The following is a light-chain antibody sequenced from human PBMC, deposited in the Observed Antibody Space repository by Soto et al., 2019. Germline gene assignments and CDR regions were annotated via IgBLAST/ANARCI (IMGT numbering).Light chain of an antibody. CDR3: QQYDSYSST. V-gene: IGKV1-39*01. CDR1: QSISSY. Sequence: DIQMTQSPSSLSASVGDRVTITCRASQSISSYLNWYQQKPGKAPKLLIYAASSLQSGVPSRFSGSGSGTDFTLTISRLQPDDFASYYCQQYDSYSSTFGQGTKVDTK. CDR2: AAS. J-gene: IGKJ1*01.